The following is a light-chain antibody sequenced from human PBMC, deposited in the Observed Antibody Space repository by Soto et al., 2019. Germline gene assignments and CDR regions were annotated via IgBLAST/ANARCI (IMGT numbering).Light chain of an antibody. CDR1: QSINNW. CDR2: KTS. Sequence: DIQMTQSPSTLSASVGDRVTITCRASQSINNWLAWYQQKPGKAPKLLIYKTSDLESGVPSRFSGSGSGTEFSLTISSLQPDDFATYYCKQYKSFSLTFGGGTRVEVK. V-gene: IGKV1-5*03. J-gene: IGKJ4*01. CDR3: KQYKSFSLT.